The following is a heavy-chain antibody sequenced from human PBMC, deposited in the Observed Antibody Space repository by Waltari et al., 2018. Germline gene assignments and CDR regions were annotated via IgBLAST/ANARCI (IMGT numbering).Heavy chain of an antibody. V-gene: IGHV4-31*03. J-gene: IGHJ6*02. CDR3: ARDKIAAADYYYGMDV. Sequence: QVQLQESGPGLVKPSQTLSLTCTVSGGSISSGGYYWSWIRQHPGKGLEWIGYIYYSGSTYYHPSLKSRVTISVDTSKNQFSLKLSSVTAADTAVYYCARDKIAAADYYYGMDVWGQGTTVTVSS. CDR2: IYYSGST. CDR1: GGSISSGGYY. D-gene: IGHD6-13*01.